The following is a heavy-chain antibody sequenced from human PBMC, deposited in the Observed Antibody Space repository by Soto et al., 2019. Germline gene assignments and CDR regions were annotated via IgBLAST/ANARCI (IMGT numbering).Heavy chain of an antibody. D-gene: IGHD3-9*01. J-gene: IGHJ4*02. CDR2: VYHTGIT. V-gene: IGHV4-38-2*01. Sequence: LSLTCAVSGSSISSDHFWGWIRQPPGKGLEWIGSVYHTGITYYNPSLKSRVTISVHTSENQFSLKVTSVTAADAAVYFCARLTPVRYFDYWGQGTLVTVSS. CDR3: ARLTPVRYFDY. CDR1: GSSISSDHF.